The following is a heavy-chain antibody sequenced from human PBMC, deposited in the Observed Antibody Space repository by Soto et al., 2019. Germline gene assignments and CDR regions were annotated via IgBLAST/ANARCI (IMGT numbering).Heavy chain of an antibody. J-gene: IGHJ4*02. D-gene: IGHD3-22*01. CDR3: AAENGSSGYYGNIDY. CDR1: GFTFTSSA. Sequence: GASVKVSCKAAGFTFTSSAVQWVRQARGQRLEWIGWIVVGSGNTNYAQKFQERVTITRDMSTSTAYMELSSLRSEDTAVYYCAAENGSSGYYGNIDYWGQGTLVTVS. CDR2: IVVGSGNT. V-gene: IGHV1-58*01.